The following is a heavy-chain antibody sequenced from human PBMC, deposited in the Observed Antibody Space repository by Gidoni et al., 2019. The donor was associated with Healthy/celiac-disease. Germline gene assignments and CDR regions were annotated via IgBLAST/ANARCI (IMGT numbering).Heavy chain of an antibody. D-gene: IGHD3-9*01. V-gene: IGHV1-69*01. J-gene: IGHJ5*02. CDR2: IIPIFGTA. Sequence: QVQLVQSGAEVKKPGSSVKVSCKASGGTFSSYAISWVRQAPGQGVEGMGGIIPIFGTANYAQKCQDRGTITEDESTSTAYMELSSLRSEDTAVYYCASQYDILTGVFDPGGQGTLVTVSS. CDR3: ASQYDILTGVFDP. CDR1: GGTFSSYA.